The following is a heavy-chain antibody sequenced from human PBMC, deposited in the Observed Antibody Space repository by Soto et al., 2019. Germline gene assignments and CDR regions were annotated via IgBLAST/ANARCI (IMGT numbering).Heavy chain of an antibody. Sequence: EVQLVESGGGLVKPGGSLRLSCAASGFTFSNAWMSWVRQAPGKGLEWVGRIKSKTDGGTTDYAAPVKGRFTISRDDSNNTLYLQMNSLKTEDTAVYYCTTLGFGGSYRRYDYWGQGTLVTVSS. J-gene: IGHJ4*02. V-gene: IGHV3-15*01. D-gene: IGHD1-26*01. CDR3: TTLGFGGSYRRYDY. CDR1: GFTFSNAW. CDR2: IKSKTDGGTT.